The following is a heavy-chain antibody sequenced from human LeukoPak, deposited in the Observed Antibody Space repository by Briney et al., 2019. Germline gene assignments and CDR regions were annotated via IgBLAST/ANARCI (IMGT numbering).Heavy chain of an antibody. CDR2: IYYSGST. CDR3: ARGREVVPVTISWSDYHYYYMDV. CDR1: GGSFSPFY. D-gene: IGHD2-2*02. J-gene: IGHJ6*03. V-gene: IGHV4-59*01. Sequence: SETLSLTCTVSGGSFSPFYWTWMRASPGKGLEWFGYIYYSGSTNSNPSLKRRVTISMDTSKDQFSLKLSSVTAAGTAVYYCARGREVVPVTISWSDYHYYYMDVWGNGTTVTVSS.